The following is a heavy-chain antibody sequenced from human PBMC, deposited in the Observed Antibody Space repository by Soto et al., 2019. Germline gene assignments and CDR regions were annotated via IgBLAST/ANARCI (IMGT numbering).Heavy chain of an antibody. CDR2: ISSSSSYI. D-gene: IGHD3-10*01. J-gene: IGHJ6*02. CDR3: VRVRPGGYYGMDF. V-gene: IGHV3-21*01. CDR1: GFTFSSYS. Sequence: EVQLVESGGGLVKPGGSLRLSCAASGFTFSSYSMNWVRQAPGKGLEWVSSISSSSSYIYYADSVKGRFTISRDNAKNSLYLQMNSLRAEDPAVYYCVRVRPGGYYGMDFWGQGTTFTVSS.